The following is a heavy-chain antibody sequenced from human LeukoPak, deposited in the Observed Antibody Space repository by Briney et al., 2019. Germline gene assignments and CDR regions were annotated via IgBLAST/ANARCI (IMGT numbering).Heavy chain of an antibody. J-gene: IGHJ4*02. CDR2: INSDGSST. Sequence: PGGSLRLSCVASGFTFSSYWMRWVRQAPGKGLVWVSRINSDGSSTSYADSVKGRFTISRDNAKNTLYLQKNSVRAEDTAVYYYARVNSHTGDCYPGWGQGTLVTVSS. D-gene: IGHD2-21*02. CDR1: GFTFSSYW. CDR3: ARVNSHTGDCYPG. V-gene: IGHV3-74*01.